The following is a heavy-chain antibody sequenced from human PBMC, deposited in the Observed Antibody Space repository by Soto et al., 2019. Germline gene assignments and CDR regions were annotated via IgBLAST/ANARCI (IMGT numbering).Heavy chain of an antibody. CDR2: ISDYNGNT. CDR1: GYTFTSSG. J-gene: IGHJ4*02. D-gene: IGHD3-22*01. Sequence: ASVKVSCKASGYTFTSSGISWGRQAPGQGLEWMGWISDYNGNTNYAQKLQGRVTMTTDTSTSTAYMELRSLRSDDTAVYYCARDLMSGYDSSGYYFDYWGQGTLVTVSS. CDR3: ARDLMSGYDSSGYYFDY. V-gene: IGHV1-18*01.